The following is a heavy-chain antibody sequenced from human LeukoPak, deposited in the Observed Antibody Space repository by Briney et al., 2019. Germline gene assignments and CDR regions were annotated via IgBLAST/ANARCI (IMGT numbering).Heavy chain of an antibody. Sequence: PSGTLSLTCAVFDGFINTTHWWSWVRQPPGKGLEWIGEIWPDGSTNYNPSLKSRVTISADTSKNQFSLNLSSVTAADTAVYYCARESSSSWSAVGYCGQGTLVTVSS. CDR1: DGFINTTHW. V-gene: IGHV4-4*02. CDR2: IWPDGST. J-gene: IGHJ4*02. D-gene: IGHD2-2*01. CDR3: ARESSSSWSAVGY.